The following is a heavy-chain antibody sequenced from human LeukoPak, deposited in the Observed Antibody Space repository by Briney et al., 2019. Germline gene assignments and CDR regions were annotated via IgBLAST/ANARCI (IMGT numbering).Heavy chain of an antibody. Sequence: GSLRLSCAVSGGSISSSHWWSWVRQPPGKGLEWIGEIYHTGSTNYNPSLKSRVTISVDKSKNQFSLNLSSVTAADTAVYYCASRGRTHVYYYDSSGYTYYFDYWGQGTLVTVSS. CDR1: GGSISSSHW. CDR2: IYHTGST. CDR3: ASRGRTHVYYYDSSGYTYYFDY. D-gene: IGHD3-22*01. V-gene: IGHV4-4*02. J-gene: IGHJ4*02.